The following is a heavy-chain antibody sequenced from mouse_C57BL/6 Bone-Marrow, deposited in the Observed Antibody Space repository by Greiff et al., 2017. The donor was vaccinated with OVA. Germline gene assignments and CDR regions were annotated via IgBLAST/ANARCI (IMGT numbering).Heavy chain of an antibody. CDR1: GFTFSDYG. CDR2: ISSGSSTI. Sequence: EVKLVESGGGLVKPGGSLKLSCAASGFTFSDYGMHWVRQAPEKGLEWVAYISSGSSTIYYADTVKGRFTISRDNAKNTLFLQMTSLRAEDTAMCYCARRGGYYDAMDDWGQGTSVTVSS. V-gene: IGHV5-17*01. D-gene: IGHD2-2*01. CDR3: ARRGGYYDAMDD. J-gene: IGHJ4*01.